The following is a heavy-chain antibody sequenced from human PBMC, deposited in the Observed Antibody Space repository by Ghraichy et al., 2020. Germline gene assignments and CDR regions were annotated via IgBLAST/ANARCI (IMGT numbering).Heavy chain of an antibody. CDR3: ASFYCSSSSCYPQY. CDR2: ISVSGSTI. D-gene: IGHD2-2*01. Sequence: GGSLRLSCAPSGFSFSDHYMSWIRQAPGQGLEWVLYISVSGSTIYYADSVKGRFTISRDNAKNSVNLQMNSLRAEDTALYYCASFYCSSSSCYPQYWGLGALVTGSS. J-gene: IGHJ4*02. V-gene: IGHV3-11*01. CDR1: GFSFSDHY.